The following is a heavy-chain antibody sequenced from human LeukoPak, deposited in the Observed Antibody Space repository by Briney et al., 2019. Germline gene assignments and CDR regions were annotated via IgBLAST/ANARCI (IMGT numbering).Heavy chain of an antibody. V-gene: IGHV1-69*05. Sequence: AASVTVSCKASGGTFSSYAISWVRQAPGQGLEWMGGIIPIFGTANYAQKFQGRVTITTDESTSTAYMELSSLRSEDTAVYYCAISRDTVTPKTDKAPYYYMDVWGKGTTVTVSS. D-gene: IGHD4-11*01. CDR1: GGTFSSYA. CDR2: IIPIFGTA. J-gene: IGHJ6*03. CDR3: AISRDTVTPKTDKAPYYYMDV.